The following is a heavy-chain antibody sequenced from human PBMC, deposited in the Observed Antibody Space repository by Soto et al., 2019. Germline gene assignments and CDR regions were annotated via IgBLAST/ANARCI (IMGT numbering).Heavy chain of an antibody. CDR2: IDAGNGNT. D-gene: IGHD6-19*01. Sequence: ASVKVSCKASGYTFTRNAIHWVRQAPGQRLEWIGKIDAGNGNTKYSEKFQGRVTITRDTSASAAYMELSSLSSEDTAVYYCARAVAVPADFDYWGQGTLVTVSS. V-gene: IGHV1-3*01. CDR3: ARAVAVPADFDY. J-gene: IGHJ4*02. CDR1: GYTFTRNA.